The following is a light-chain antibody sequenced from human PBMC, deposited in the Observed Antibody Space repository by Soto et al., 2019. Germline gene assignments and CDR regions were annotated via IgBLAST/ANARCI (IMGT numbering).Light chain of an antibody. Sequence: DIQLTQSPSTLSASVDDRVTITCRASQSISSWLAWYQQKPGKAPKLLIYDASSLESGVPSRFSGSGSGTEFTLTIRSLQPDDFATYYCQQYNSYPITLGQGTRLEIK. V-gene: IGKV1-5*01. J-gene: IGKJ5*01. CDR1: QSISSW. CDR3: QQYNSYPIT. CDR2: DAS.